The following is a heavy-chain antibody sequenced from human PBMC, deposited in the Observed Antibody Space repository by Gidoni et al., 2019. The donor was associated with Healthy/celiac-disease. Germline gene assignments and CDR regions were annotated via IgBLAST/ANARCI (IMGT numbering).Heavy chain of an antibody. V-gene: IGHV4-39*01. CDR2: IYYSGST. CDR1: GGSISSSSYY. CDR3: ARLGSGRWFDP. J-gene: IGHJ5*02. D-gene: IGHD3-10*01. Sequence: QLQPQESGPGLVKPSATLSLTCTVSGGSISSSSYYWGWIRQPPGKGLEWIGSIYYSGSTYYNPSIKSRVTISVDTSKNQFSLKLSSVTAADTAVYYCARLGSGRWFDPWGQGTLVTVSS.